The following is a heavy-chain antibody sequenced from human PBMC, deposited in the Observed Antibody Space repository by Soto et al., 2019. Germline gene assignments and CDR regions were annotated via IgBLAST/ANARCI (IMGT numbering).Heavy chain of an antibody. CDR2: MYNSGSA. CDR3: ARHGAIYSNSWYDFDY. J-gene: IGHJ4*02. Sequence: SETLSLPRTVSGGSLSSGYWSWIRQPPGKGLEWVGYMYNSGSANYNPSLKSRVTISVDMSQNQFSLKLTSVTAADTAVYYCARHGAIYSNSWYDFDYWGQGTLVT. V-gene: IGHV4-59*08. CDR1: GGSLSSGY. D-gene: IGHD5-18*01.